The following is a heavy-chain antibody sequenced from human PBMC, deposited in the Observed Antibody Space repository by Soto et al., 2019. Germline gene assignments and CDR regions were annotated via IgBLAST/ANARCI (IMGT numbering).Heavy chain of an antibody. CDR2: IGTAGDT. D-gene: IGHD1-26*01. CDR1: GFTLSSYD. CDR3: ARGRGADFDY. V-gene: IGHV3-13*04. J-gene: IGHJ4*02. Sequence: EVQLVESGGGLVQPGGSLRLSCAASGFTLSSYDMHWVRQATGEGLEWVSGIGTAGDTYYPGSVKGRFTISRENAKNSLYLQMNSLRAGDTAVYYCARGRGADFDYWGQGTLVTVSS.